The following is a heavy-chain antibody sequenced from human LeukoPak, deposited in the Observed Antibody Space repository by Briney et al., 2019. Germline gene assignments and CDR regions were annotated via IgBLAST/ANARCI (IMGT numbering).Heavy chain of an antibody. CDR3: AKGYYASGSYGWFDT. CDR1: GFTFSSYG. V-gene: IGHV3-23*01. CDR2: ISGSGGRT. J-gene: IGHJ5*02. Sequence: GGTLRLSCAAPGFTFSSYGMNWVRQAPGKGLEWVSTISGSGGRTFYGDSVKGRFSISRDISKNTLYLQMNSLRAEDTAVYYCAKGYYASGSYGWFDTWGQGTLVTVSS. D-gene: IGHD3-10*01.